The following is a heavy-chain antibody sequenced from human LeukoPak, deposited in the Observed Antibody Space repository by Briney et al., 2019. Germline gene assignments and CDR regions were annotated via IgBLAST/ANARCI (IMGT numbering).Heavy chain of an antibody. CDR3: ATPGVAGSLDY. Sequence: SETLSLTCTVSGGSISSYYWSWIRQPPGKGLEWIGYIYYSGSTNYNPSLKSRVTISVDTSKNQFSLKLSSVTAADTAVYYCATPGVAGSLDYWGQGTLVTVSS. D-gene: IGHD6-19*01. V-gene: IGHV4-59*08. CDR1: GGSISSYY. CDR2: IYYSGST. J-gene: IGHJ4*02.